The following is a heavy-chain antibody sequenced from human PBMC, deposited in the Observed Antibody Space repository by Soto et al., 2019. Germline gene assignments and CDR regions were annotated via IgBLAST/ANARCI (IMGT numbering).Heavy chain of an antibody. V-gene: IGHV1-2*04. Sequence: QVQLVQSGAEVKKPGASVKVSCKASGYTFIGYYIHWVRQAPGLGLEWMGWINPNSGGAKYSQKFQAWVTMTSDTSISTAYMELSRLKSDDTAVYYCARSGGGYDLGDYWGQGTLVTVSS. CDR3: ARSGGGYDLGDY. CDR2: INPNSGGA. J-gene: IGHJ4*02. D-gene: IGHD5-12*01. CDR1: GYTFIGYY.